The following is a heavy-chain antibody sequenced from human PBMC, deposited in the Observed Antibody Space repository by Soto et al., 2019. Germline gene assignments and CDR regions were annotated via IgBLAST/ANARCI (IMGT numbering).Heavy chain of an antibody. CDR2: IKSKTDGGTT. Sequence: EVQLVESGGGLVKPGGSLRLSCAASGFTFSNAWMSWVRQAPGKGLEWVGRIKSKTDGGTTDYAAPVKGRFTISRDDSKNTLYLQMNSLKTEDTAVYYCTTDFQYYYGSGSQGGDIWGQGTMVTVSS. D-gene: IGHD3-10*01. V-gene: IGHV3-15*01. J-gene: IGHJ3*02. CDR1: GFTFSNAW. CDR3: TTDFQYYYGSGSQGGDI.